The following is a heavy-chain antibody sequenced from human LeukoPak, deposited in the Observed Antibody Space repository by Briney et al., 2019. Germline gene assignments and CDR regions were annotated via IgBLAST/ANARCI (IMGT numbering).Heavy chain of an antibody. J-gene: IGHJ4*02. CDR3: AKWGDYDVLTGYYVSDY. CDR1: GFTFSNYA. CDR2: XXXCGCGI. Sequence: SGFTFSNYAMSWVRQAXGKGLXXXXXXXXCGCGIYYADSMKSRFTISRDNSKNTLYLQINSLRAEDTAVYYCAKWGDYDVLTGYYVSDYWGQGTLVTVSS. D-gene: IGHD3-9*01. V-gene: IGHV3-23*01.